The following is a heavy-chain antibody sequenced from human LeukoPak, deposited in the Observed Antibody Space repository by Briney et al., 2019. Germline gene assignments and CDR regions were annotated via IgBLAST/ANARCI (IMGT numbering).Heavy chain of an antibody. Sequence: SETLSLTCTVSGGSISSSSYYWGWIRQPPGKGLEWIGSIYYSGSTYYNPSLKSRVTISVDTSKNQFSLKLSSVTAADTAVYYCARDLQDYYMDVWGKGTRSPSP. V-gene: IGHV4-39*07. CDR1: GGSISSSSYY. J-gene: IGHJ6*03. CDR2: IYYSGST. CDR3: ARDLQDYYMDV.